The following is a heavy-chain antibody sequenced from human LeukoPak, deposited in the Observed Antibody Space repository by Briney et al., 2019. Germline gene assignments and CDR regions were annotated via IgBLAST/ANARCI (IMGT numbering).Heavy chain of an antibody. V-gene: IGHV1-2*02. Sequence: ASVKVSCKASGYTFTGYYMHWVRQAPGQGPEWMGWINPNSGGTNYAQKFQGRVTMTRDTSISTAYMELSRLRSDDTAVYYCARSSDSSSWYVGLLPEYFQHWGQGTLVTVSS. CDR2: INPNSGGT. D-gene: IGHD6-13*01. J-gene: IGHJ1*01. CDR1: GYTFTGYY. CDR3: ARSSDSSSWYVGLLPEYFQH.